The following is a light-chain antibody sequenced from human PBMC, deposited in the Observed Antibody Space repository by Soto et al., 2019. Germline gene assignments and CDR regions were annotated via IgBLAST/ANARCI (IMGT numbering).Light chain of an antibody. CDR2: DAS. V-gene: IGKV1-5*01. CDR3: QHYSLVWA. CDR1: QSISSW. Sequence: DIQMTQSPSTLSATAGDRVTITCRASQSISSWLAWYQHKPGKAPKLLIFDASSLESGVPSRFSGSGSGTEFTLTISSLQPDDFATYYCQHYSLVWAFGQGTKVDIK. J-gene: IGKJ1*01.